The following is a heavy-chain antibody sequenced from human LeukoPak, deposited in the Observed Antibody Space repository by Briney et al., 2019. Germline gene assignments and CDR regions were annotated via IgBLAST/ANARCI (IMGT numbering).Heavy chain of an antibody. CDR3: ARATRGGAFDI. CDR1: RGSISSGSYY. Sequence: SQTLSLTCTVTRGSISSGSYYWSWIRQPAGKGLEWIGRIYTSGSTNYNPSLKSRATISVDTSKNQFSLKLSSVTAADTAVYYCARATRGGAFDIWGQGTMVTVSS. J-gene: IGHJ3*02. V-gene: IGHV4-61*02. D-gene: IGHD1-1*01. CDR2: IYTSGST.